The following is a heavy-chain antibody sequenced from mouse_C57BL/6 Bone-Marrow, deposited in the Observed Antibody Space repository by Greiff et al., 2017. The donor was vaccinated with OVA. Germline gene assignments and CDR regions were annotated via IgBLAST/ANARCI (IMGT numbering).Heavy chain of an antibody. CDR3: ARFWYGSSYDAMDY. CDR2: INPYNGGT. D-gene: IGHD1-1*01. J-gene: IGHJ4*01. Sequence: EVQLQQSGPVLVKPGASVKMSCKASGYTFTDYYMNWVKQSHGKSLEWIGVINPYNGGTSYNQKFKGKATLTVDKSSSTAYMELNSLTSEDSAVYYCARFWYGSSYDAMDYWGQGTSVTVSS. V-gene: IGHV1-19*01. CDR1: GYTFTDYY.